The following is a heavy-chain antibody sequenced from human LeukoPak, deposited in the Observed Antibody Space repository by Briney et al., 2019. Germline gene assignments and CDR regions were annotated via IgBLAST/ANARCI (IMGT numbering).Heavy chain of an antibody. J-gene: IGHJ3*02. CDR1: GGSISSGGYS. CDR2: IYHSGST. D-gene: IGHD3-10*01. V-gene: IGHV4-30-2*01. Sequence: SETLSLTCAVSGGSISSGGYSWSWIRQPPGKGLEWIGYIYHSGSTYYNPSLKSRVTISVDRSKNQFSLKLSSVTAADTAVYYCAREPMVRGVMGFVDIWGRGTMVTVSS. CDR3: AREPMVRGVMGFVDI.